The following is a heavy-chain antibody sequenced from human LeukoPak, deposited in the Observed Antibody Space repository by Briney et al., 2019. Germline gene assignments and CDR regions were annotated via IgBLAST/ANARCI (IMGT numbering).Heavy chain of an antibody. Sequence: HPGGSLRLSCAASGFTFSSHWMTWVRQAPGEGPEWVASINKDGSEQYYVDSVKGRFTISRDNAKNSLSLQVSSLRAEDTAVYYCTRGGATSSWYWFFWGQGTLVTVSS. J-gene: IGHJ4*02. CDR3: TRGGATSSWYWFF. CDR1: GFTFSSHW. CDR2: INKDGSEQ. D-gene: IGHD6-13*01. V-gene: IGHV3-7*01.